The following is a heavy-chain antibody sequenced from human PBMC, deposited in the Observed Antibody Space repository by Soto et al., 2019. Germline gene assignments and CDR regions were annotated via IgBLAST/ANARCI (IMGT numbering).Heavy chain of an antibody. J-gene: IGHJ6*02. V-gene: IGHV1-69*13. CDR2: IIPIFGTA. CDR1: GGGFSSYA. D-gene: IGHD5-18*01. Sequence: GASGKVSWKAAGGGFSSYAISWVRQAPGQGLEWMGGIIPIFGTANYAQKFQGRVTITADESTSTAYMELSSLRSEDTAVHYCARYPLGGYSYGSTAYYYGMDVWGQGTTVTVSS. CDR3: ARYPLGGYSYGSTAYYYGMDV.